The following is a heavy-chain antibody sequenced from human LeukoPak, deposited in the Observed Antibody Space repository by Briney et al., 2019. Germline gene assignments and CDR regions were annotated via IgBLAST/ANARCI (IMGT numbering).Heavy chain of an antibody. J-gene: IGHJ4*02. V-gene: IGHV3-64*02. CDR1: GFTFSSYA. D-gene: IGHD4-23*01. Sequence: QTGGSLRLSCAASGFTFSSYAMHWVRQAPGKGLEYVSAITSNGASTYYAGSAKGRFTISRDNSKNTLYLQMGSLRAEDMGVYYCARGRDSGGSDYWGQGTLVTVSS. CDR3: ARGRDSGGSDY. CDR2: ITSNGAST.